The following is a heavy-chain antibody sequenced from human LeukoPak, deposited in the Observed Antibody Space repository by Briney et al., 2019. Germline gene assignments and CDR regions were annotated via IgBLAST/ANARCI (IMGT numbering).Heavy chain of an antibody. CDR1: GFTSGNYG. J-gene: IGHJ2*01. CDR3: AIPYSGTYRGGFDL. Sequence: GGSLRLSCAASGFTSGNYGMHWVRQAPGKGLEWVAFIEFDGSNTYFTNSVKGRFTISRDTSKNTLYLQMNSLRADDTAVYFCAIPYSGTYRGGFDLWGRGTLVTVSS. V-gene: IGHV3-30*02. D-gene: IGHD1-26*01. CDR2: IEFDGSNT.